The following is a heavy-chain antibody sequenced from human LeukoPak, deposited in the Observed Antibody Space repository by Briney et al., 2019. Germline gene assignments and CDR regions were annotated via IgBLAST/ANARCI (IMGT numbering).Heavy chain of an antibody. V-gene: IGHV4-39*01. CDR3: ARNVQVLLWFDP. D-gene: IGHD2-8*02. CDR2: IYYSGST. CDR1: GGSISSSGYY. Sequence: SETLSLTFSVSGGSISSSGYYWGWIRQPPGKGLEWIGNIYYSGSTYYNPSLKSRVTISVNTSKNQFSLRLTSVTAADTAVYYCARNVQVLLWFDPWGQGTLVTVSS. J-gene: IGHJ5*02.